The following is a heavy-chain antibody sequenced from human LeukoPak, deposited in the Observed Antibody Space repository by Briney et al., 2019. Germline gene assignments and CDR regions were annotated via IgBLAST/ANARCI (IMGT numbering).Heavy chain of an antibody. CDR1: GFTFSDYY. D-gene: IGHD3-9*01. Sequence: GGSLRLSCAASGFTFSDYYMSWFRQAPGRGLEWISYISNTDNTVYYSDSVRGRFTISRDDAKNSLYLQMNSLRAEDTAIYYCAKVPRQHDNWFDPWGQGTLVTVSS. J-gene: IGHJ5*02. CDR3: AKVPRQHDNWFDP. CDR2: ISNTDNTV. V-gene: IGHV3-11*04.